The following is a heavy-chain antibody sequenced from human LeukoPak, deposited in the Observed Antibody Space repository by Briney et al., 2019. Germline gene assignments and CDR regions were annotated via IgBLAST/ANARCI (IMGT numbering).Heavy chain of an antibody. J-gene: IGHJ4*02. Sequence: ASVKVSSKASGYSFTGYYMHWVRQAPGQGPEWMGWINPNSGGTNFAKKFQGRVTMTRDTSISTAYMDLSRLTSDDTAVYYCARDKGSSPGEYWGQGTLVTVSS. V-gene: IGHV1-2*02. CDR1: GYSFTGYY. CDR2: INPNSGGT. D-gene: IGHD3-10*01. CDR3: ARDKGSSPGEY.